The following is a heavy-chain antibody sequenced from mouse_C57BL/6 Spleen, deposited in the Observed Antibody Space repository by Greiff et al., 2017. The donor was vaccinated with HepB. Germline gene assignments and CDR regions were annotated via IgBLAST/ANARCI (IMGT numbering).Heavy chain of an antibody. D-gene: IGHD1-1*01. J-gene: IGHJ1*03. CDR2: ISSGSSTI. CDR1: GFTFSDYG. CDR3: ARNNYYGSGYVWYFDV. Sequence: EVKVVESGGGLVKPGGSLKLSCAASGFTFSDYGMHWVRQAPEKGLEWVAYISSGSSTIYYADTVKGRFTISRDNAKNTLFLQMTSLRSEDTAMYYCARNNYYGSGYVWYFDVWGTGTTVTVSS. V-gene: IGHV5-17*01.